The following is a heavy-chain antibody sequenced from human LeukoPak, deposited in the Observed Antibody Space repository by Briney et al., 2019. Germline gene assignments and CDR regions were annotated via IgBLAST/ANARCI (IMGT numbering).Heavy chain of an antibody. CDR1: GFGFTAAW. Sequence: GGSLRLSCAASGFGFTAAWMSWVRQAPGKGPEWVGRIKSRGGGETTDYAAPVKGRFTISRDDSKDTLYLQMDGLKTEDTAVYYCAWQTKFDFWRMDYWGLGTLVTVS. V-gene: IGHV3-15*01. CDR2: IKSRGGGETT. J-gene: IGHJ4*02. D-gene: IGHD3-3*01. CDR3: AWQTKFDFWRMDY.